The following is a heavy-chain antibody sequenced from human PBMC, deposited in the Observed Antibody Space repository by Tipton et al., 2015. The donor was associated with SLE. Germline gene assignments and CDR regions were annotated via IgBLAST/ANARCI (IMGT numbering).Heavy chain of an antibody. D-gene: IGHD2-8*01. Sequence: TLSLTCTVSGDSITRSYWSWIRQPPGKGLEWIGYFFYRGSSSYNPSLKSRVTISIDASKNQFSLKMISVTAADTAVYYCARGGRGDGTNPFDPWGQGTLVTVSS. V-gene: IGHV4-59*12. J-gene: IGHJ5*02. CDR2: FFYRGSS. CDR1: GDSITRSY. CDR3: ARGGRGDGTNPFDP.